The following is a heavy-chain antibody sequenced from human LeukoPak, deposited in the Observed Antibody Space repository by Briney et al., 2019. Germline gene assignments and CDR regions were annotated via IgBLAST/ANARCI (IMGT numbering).Heavy chain of an antibody. CDR3: ARAAAGPIKYYFDY. Sequence: SETLSLTCTVSGGSISSYYWSWIRQPPGKGLEWIGYIYYSGSTNYNPSLKSRVTISGDTSKNQFSLKLSSVTAADTAVYYCARAAAGPIKYYFDYWGQGTLVTVSS. CDR1: GGSISSYY. CDR2: IYYSGST. V-gene: IGHV4-59*01. J-gene: IGHJ4*02. D-gene: IGHD6-13*01.